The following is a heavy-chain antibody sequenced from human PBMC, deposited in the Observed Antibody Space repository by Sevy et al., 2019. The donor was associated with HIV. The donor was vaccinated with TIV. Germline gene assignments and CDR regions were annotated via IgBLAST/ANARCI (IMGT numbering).Heavy chain of an antibody. Sequence: GSLRLCCAASGFTVSSNYMSWVRQAPGKGLEWVSVIYSGGSTYYADSVKGRFTISRDNSKNTLYLQMNSLRAEDTAVYYCAKVLLWFGESWFDPWGQGTLVTVSS. V-gene: IGHV3-53*01. D-gene: IGHD3-10*01. CDR3: AKVLLWFGESWFDP. CDR1: GFTVSSNY. J-gene: IGHJ5*02. CDR2: IYSGGST.